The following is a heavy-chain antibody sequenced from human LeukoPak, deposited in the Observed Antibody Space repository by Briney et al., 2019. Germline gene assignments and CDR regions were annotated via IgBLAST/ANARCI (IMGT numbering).Heavy chain of an antibody. CDR2: IYTSGST. J-gene: IGHJ3*02. D-gene: IGHD3-22*01. V-gene: IGHV4-4*07. CDR1: GGSISSYY. Sequence: SETLSLTCTVSGGSISSYYWSWIRQPAGKGLEWIGRIYTSGSTNYNPSLKSRVTMSVDTSKNQFPPKLSSVTAADTAVYYCARDDYYDSSGCDDAFDIWGQGTMVTVSS. CDR3: ARDDYYDSSGCDDAFDI.